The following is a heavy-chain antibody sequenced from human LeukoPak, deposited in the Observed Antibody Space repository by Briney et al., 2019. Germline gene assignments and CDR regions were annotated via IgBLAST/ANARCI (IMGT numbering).Heavy chain of an antibody. J-gene: IGHJ4*02. Sequence: ASVKVSFKASVYTFTSYDINWVRQPTGQGLEWMGWMNPNSGNTGYAQKLQGRVTMTRNTSISTAYMELSSLRSEDTAVYYCARHLNYCSGGSCYFGDGDFDYWGQGNLVTVSS. CDR1: VYTFTSYD. V-gene: IGHV1-8*01. CDR2: MNPNSGNT. D-gene: IGHD2-15*01. CDR3: ARHLNYCSGGSCYFGDGDFDY.